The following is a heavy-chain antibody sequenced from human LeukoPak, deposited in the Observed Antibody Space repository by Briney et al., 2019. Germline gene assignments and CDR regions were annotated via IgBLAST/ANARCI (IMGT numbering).Heavy chain of an antibody. J-gene: IGHJ4*02. CDR2: IIPILGIA. Sequence: ASVKVSCKASGGTFSSYAISWVRQVPGQGLEWMGRIIPILGIANYAQKFQGRVTITADKSTSTAYMELSSLRSEDTAVYYCARDRGASYYYDSSGYFPILDYWGQGTLVTVSS. CDR3: ARDRGASYYYDSSGYFPILDY. CDR1: GGTFSSYA. V-gene: IGHV1-69*04. D-gene: IGHD3-22*01.